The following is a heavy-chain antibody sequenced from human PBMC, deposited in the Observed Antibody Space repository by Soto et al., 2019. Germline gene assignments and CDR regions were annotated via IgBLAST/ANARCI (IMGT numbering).Heavy chain of an antibody. J-gene: IGHJ4*02. CDR2: ISGSGGDA. CDR1: GFSFSTYA. CDR3: ARGTNAALWLNLYLAY. V-gene: IGHV3-23*01. D-gene: IGHD3-16*01. Sequence: EVQLLESGGGLVQPGGSLRLSCVASGFSFSTYAMNWVRQAPGKRLEWVSAISGSGGDAFFAEHVRGRVSISRDRSGNTGYLKMDSLRGDATAIYYCARGTNAALWLNLYLAYWGQGNLVNVSS.